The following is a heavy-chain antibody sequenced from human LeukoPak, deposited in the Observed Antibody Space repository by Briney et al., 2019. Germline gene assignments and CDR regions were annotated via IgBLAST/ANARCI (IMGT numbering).Heavy chain of an antibody. CDR3: ARAQRIAAAGTGLSY. Sequence: ASVKVSCKASGYTFTRFGISWVRQAPGQGLEWMGWINPNSGGTNYAQKFQGWVTMTRDTSISTAYMELSRLRSDDTAVYYCARAQRIAAAGTGLSYWGQGTLVTVSS. CDR2: INPNSGGT. CDR1: GYTFTRFG. J-gene: IGHJ4*02. D-gene: IGHD6-13*01. V-gene: IGHV1-2*04.